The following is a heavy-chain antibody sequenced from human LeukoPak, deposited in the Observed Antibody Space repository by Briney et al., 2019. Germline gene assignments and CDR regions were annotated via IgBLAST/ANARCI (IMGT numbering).Heavy chain of an antibody. CDR2: IIPIFGTA. V-gene: IGHV1-69*13. J-gene: IGHJ6*02. CDR1: GGTFSSYA. D-gene: IGHD2-2*01. CDR3: ARDTEGYCSSTSCSPGPKPLMIYYYYGMDV. Sequence: SVKVSCKASGGTFSSYAISWVRQAPGQGLEWMGGIIPIFGTANYAQKFQGRVTITAGESTSTAYMELSSLRSEDTAVYYCARDTEGYCSSTSCSPGPKPLMIYYYYGMDVWGQGTTVTVSS.